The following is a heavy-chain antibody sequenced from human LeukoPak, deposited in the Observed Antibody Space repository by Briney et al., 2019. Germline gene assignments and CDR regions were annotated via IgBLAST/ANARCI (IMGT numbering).Heavy chain of an antibody. CDR3: AKDRNWNPDAFDI. V-gene: IGHV3-48*02. D-gene: IGHD1-1*01. J-gene: IGHJ3*02. CDR1: GFTFKTYS. Sequence: QSGGSLRLSCAASGFTFKTYSMVWVRQAPGKGLEWVSYISSGGGVIHYADSVKGRFTTSRENAQNSLYLQMNSLRDEDTAVYYCAKDRNWNPDAFDIWGQGTMVTVSS. CDR2: ISSGGGVI.